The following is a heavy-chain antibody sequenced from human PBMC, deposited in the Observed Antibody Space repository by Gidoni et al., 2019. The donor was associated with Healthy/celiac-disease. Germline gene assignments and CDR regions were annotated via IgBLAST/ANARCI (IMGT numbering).Heavy chain of an antibody. Sequence: QVQLVQSGAEVKKPGASVKVSCKVSGYTLTDLSMHWLRQAPGKGLAWMGGVYPEDVETIYAQTFQGRVTMTADTSTDTAYMELRRLRSEDTAVYYCATVDCSSTSCSNYYYYYGMDVWGKGTTVTVSS. J-gene: IGHJ6*04. CDR3: ATVDCSSTSCSNYYYYYGMDV. D-gene: IGHD2-2*01. CDR1: GYTLTDLS. CDR2: VYPEDVET. V-gene: IGHV1-24*01.